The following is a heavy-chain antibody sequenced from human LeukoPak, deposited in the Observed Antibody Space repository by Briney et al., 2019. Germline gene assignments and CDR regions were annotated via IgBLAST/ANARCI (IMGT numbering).Heavy chain of an antibody. D-gene: IGHD4-17*01. CDR1: GGSFSGYY. J-gene: IGHJ6*02. V-gene: IGHV4-34*01. CDR3: ARGNGDYPYYYYYGMDV. Sequence: SETLSLTCAVYGGSFSGYYWSWIRQPPRKGLEWIGQINHSGSTNYNPSLKSRVTISVDTSKNQFSLKLSSVTAADTAVYYCARGNGDYPYYYYYGMDVWGQGTTVTVSS. CDR2: INHSGST.